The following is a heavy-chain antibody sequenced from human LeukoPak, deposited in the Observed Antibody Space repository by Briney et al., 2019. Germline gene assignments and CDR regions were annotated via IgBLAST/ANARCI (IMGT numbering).Heavy chain of an antibody. CDR3: VGPKD. Sequence: GGSLRLSCAASGFTFSDYWMNWVRQTPGKGLEWVANIKRDGSDQNYVDSVKGRLTISRDNAKNSLYLQMNSLRAEDTAMYYCVGPKDWGQGTLVTVSS. V-gene: IGHV3-7*01. CDR2: IKRDGSDQ. CDR1: GFTFSDYW. J-gene: IGHJ4*02.